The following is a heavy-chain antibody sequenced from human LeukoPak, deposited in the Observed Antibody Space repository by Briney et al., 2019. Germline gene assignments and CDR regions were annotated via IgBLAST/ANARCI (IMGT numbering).Heavy chain of an antibody. CDR3: AKSRDGYNSAYFGY. V-gene: IGHV4-34*01. D-gene: IGHD5-24*01. J-gene: IGHJ4*02. CDR1: GGSFSGYY. Sequence: NPSETLSLTCAVYGGSFSGYYWSWIRQPPGKGLEWIGEINHSGSTNYNPSLKSRVTTSVDTSKNQFSLKLSSVTAADTAVYYCAKSRDGYNSAYFGYWGQGTLVTVSS. CDR2: INHSGST.